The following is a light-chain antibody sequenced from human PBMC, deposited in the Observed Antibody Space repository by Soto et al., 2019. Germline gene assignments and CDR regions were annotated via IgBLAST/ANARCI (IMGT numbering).Light chain of an antibody. CDR2: AAS. CDR1: QSISSN. CDR3: QQSYRSPPT. Sequence: DIQMTQSPSSLSASVGDRVTITCRASQSISSNLNWYQQKPWKVPKLLIYAASSLQSGVPSRFSGSGSGTDFTLTISSLQPEDFATYYCQQSYRSPPTFGQGTKVEIK. V-gene: IGKV1-39*01. J-gene: IGKJ1*01.